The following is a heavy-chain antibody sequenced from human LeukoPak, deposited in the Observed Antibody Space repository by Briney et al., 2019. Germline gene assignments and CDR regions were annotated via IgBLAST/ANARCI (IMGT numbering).Heavy chain of an antibody. CDR1: GFTVSSNY. V-gene: IGHV3-53*01. J-gene: IGHJ1*01. Sequence: PGGSLRLSCAASGFTVSSNYMSWVLQAPGKGLERVSVIYSGGSTYYADSVKGRFTISRDNSKNTLYLQMNSLRAEDTAVYYCARDLGYYDSSGYYYSYFQHWGQGTLVTVSS. D-gene: IGHD3-22*01. CDR2: IYSGGST. CDR3: ARDLGYYDSSGYYYSYFQH.